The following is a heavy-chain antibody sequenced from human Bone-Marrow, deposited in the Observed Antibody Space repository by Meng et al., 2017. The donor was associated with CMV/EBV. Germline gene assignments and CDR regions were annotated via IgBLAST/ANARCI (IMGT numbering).Heavy chain of an antibody. V-gene: IGHV1-2*02. CDR2: INPNSGGT. J-gene: IGHJ4*02. CDR3: ARVKEDSSGWYPLDY. CDR1: GYTFTDYY. Sequence: ASVKVSCKASGYTFTDYYVHWVRQAPGHGLEWMGWINPNSGGTNYAQKPQGRVTMTRYTSVSTAYMEMTRLTSADTAVFYCARVKEDSSGWYPLDYWGQGTLVTVSS. D-gene: IGHD6-19*01.